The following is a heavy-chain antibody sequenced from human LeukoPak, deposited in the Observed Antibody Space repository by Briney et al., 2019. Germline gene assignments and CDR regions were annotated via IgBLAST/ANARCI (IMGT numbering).Heavy chain of an antibody. D-gene: IGHD6-13*01. CDR1: GYTFTGYY. J-gene: IGHJ4*02. CDR3: ARPASIAAAGKNFDY. CDR2: INPNSGGT. V-gene: IGHV1-2*02. Sequence: GASVKVSCKASGYTFTGYYMHWVRQAPGQGLEWMGWINPNSGGTNYAQKFQGRVTMTRDTSISTAYMELSRLRSDDTAVYYCARPASIAAAGKNFDYWGQGTLVTVSS.